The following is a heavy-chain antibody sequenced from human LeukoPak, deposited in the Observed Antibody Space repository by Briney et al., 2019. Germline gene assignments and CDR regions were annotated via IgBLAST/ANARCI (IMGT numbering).Heavy chain of an antibody. CDR3: AKDLETAMVYHYYYYGMDV. J-gene: IGHJ6*04. CDR2: ISGSGGST. CDR1: GFTFSSYA. D-gene: IGHD5-18*01. V-gene: IGHV3-23*01. Sequence: GGSLRLSCAASGFTFSSYAMSWVRQAPGKGLEWVSAISGSGGSTYYADSVKGRFTISRDNSKNTLYLQMNSLRAEDTAVYYCAKDLETAMVYHYYYYGMDVWGKGTTVTVSS.